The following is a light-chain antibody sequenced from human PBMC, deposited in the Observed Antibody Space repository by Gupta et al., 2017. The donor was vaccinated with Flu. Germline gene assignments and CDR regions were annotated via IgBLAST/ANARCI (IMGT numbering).Light chain of an antibody. CDR3: QTWGTDLTWV. CDR1: SAHSSYA. CDR2: LNRDGSH. J-gene: IGLJ3*02. V-gene: IGLV4-69*01. Sequence: QLVLTPSPPAAASLAASVTLTPTLSSAHSSYAIAWHQQQPNYVPRYQMNLNRDGSHSKGDGIPDRFSGSSSGAGRYLPLSGPRSEDGSVYHYQTWGTDLTWVFGGGTKLTVL.